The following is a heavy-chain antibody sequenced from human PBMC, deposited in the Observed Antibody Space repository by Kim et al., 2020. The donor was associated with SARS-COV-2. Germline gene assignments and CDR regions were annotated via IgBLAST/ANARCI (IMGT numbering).Heavy chain of an antibody. J-gene: IGHJ4*02. CDR3: ATDPDYYGSGSYPLDY. V-gene: IGHV3-74*01. CDR2: INSDGSST. CDR1: GFTFSSYW. Sequence: GGSLRLSCAASGFTFSSYWMHWVRQAPGKGLVWVSRINSDGSSTSYADSVKGRFTISRDNAKNTLYLQMNSLRAEDTAVYYCATDPDYYGSGSYPLDYWGQGTLVTVSS. D-gene: IGHD3-10*01.